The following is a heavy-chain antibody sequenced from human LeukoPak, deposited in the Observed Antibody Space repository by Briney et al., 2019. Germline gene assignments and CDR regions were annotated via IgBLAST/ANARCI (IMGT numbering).Heavy chain of an antibody. CDR2: INPSGGST. V-gene: IGHV1-46*01. D-gene: IGHD3-10*01. J-gene: IGHJ4*02. CDR1: GYTFTSYY. Sequence: ASVKVSCKASGYTFTSYYMHWVRQAPGQGLEWVGIINPSGGSTNYAQKFQGRVTMTRDTSTSTVYMELSSLRSEDTAVYYCAKGGLYGSGSYAFDYWGQGTLVTVSS. CDR3: AKGGLYGSGSYAFDY.